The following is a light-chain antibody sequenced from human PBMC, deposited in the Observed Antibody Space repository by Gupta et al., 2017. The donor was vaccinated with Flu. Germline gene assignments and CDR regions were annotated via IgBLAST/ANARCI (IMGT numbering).Light chain of an antibody. CDR1: QSVLYSSNNKNY. J-gene: IGKJ1*01. CDR2: WAS. V-gene: IGKV4-1*01. CDR3: QQYYRTPWT. Sequence: DIVMTQSPEALAVSLGERATINCESSQSVLYSSNNKNYLAWYQQKPGQPPKLLIYWASTRESGVPDRFSGSGSGTDFTLTISSLQAEDVAIYYCQQYYRTPWTFGQGTKVEIK.